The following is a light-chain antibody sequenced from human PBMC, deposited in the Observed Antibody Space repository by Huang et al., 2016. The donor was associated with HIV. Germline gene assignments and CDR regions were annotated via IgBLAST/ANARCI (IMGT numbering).Light chain of an antibody. Sequence: IQMTQSPTSLSASVGDRVSIVCRASQSISTYLNSYQQKPGKAPKLLISSASTLHIGVASRFSGSVSGTEVTLTIRGLQLDDFATYYCQQSYSALSSFGPGTRL. J-gene: IGKJ5*01. CDR3: QQSYSALSS. CDR1: QSISTY. CDR2: SAS. V-gene: IGKV1-39*01.